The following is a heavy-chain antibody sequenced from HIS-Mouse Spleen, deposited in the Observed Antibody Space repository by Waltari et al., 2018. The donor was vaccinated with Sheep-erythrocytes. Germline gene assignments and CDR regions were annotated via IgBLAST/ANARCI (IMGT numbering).Heavy chain of an antibody. CDR3: ARDTNWGGDAFDI. CDR1: GGSISSSSYY. V-gene: IGHV4-39*02. Sequence: QLQLQESGPGLVKPSETLSLTCTVSGGSISSSSYYWGWIHQPPGKGLEWIGSIYYSGSTYYNPSLKSRVTISVDTSKNQFSLKLSSVTAADTAVYYCARDTNWGGDAFDIWGQGTMVTVSS. D-gene: IGHD7-27*01. J-gene: IGHJ3*02. CDR2: IYYSGST.